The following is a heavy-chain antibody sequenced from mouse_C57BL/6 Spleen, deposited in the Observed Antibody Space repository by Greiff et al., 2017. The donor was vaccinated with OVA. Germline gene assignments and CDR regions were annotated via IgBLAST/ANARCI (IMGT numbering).Heavy chain of an antibody. CDR1: GFNIKDYY. J-gene: IGHJ2*01. V-gene: IGHV14-2*01. Sequence: EVQLQQSGAELVKPGASVKLSCTASGFNIKDYYMHWVKQRTEQGLEWIGRIDPEDGETKYAPKFPGKATITPDTSSNTAYLQLSSLTSEDTAVYYCARGATVVAPPDYWGQGTTLTVSS. D-gene: IGHD1-1*01. CDR2: IDPEDGET. CDR3: ARGATVVAPPDY.